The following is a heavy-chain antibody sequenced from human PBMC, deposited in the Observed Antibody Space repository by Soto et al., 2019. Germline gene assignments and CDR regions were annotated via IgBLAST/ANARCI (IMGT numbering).Heavy chain of an antibody. Sequence: GGSLRLSCAASELTFSSYGMNWVRQAPGKGLEWVSAISSSTSFIHYADSVKGRFTISRDDAKNSLYLQMNSLRGEDTAVYYCVKGGSGVYFDYWGQGALVTVSS. CDR1: ELTFSSYG. CDR3: VKGGSGVYFDY. V-gene: IGHV3-21*01. J-gene: IGHJ4*02. D-gene: IGHD3-10*01. CDR2: ISSSTSFI.